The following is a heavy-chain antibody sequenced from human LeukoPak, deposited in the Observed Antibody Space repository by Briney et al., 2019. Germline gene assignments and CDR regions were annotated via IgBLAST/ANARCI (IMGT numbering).Heavy chain of an antibody. Sequence: SVKVSCKTSGGTFSSYAISWVRQAPGQGLEWMGGIIPIFGTANYAQKFQGRVTITADESTSTAYMELSSLRSEDTAVYYCAGYCSSTSCYDSGYWGQGTLVTVSS. CDR3: AGYCSSTSCYDSGY. V-gene: IGHV1-69*13. CDR1: GGTFSSYA. CDR2: IIPIFGTA. D-gene: IGHD2-2*01. J-gene: IGHJ4*02.